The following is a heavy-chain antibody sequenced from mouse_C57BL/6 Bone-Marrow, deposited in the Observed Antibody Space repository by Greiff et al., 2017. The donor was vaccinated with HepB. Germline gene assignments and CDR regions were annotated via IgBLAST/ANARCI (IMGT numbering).Heavy chain of an antibody. Sequence: EVHLVESEGGLVQPGSSMKLSCTASGFTFSDYYMAWVRQVPEKGLEWVANINHDGSSTYYLDSLKSRFNISRDNAKNILYLQMCSLKSEDTATYYCARDRRGYYGFDYWGQGTTLTVSS. CDR3: ARDRRGYYGFDY. V-gene: IGHV5-16*01. CDR1: GFTFSDYY. CDR2: INHDGSST. D-gene: IGHD1-1*01. J-gene: IGHJ2*01.